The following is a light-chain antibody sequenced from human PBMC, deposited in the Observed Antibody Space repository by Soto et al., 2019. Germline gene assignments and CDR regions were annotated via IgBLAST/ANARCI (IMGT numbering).Light chain of an antibody. CDR2: EVN. CDR3: CSYAGTFTWV. J-gene: IGLJ1*01. V-gene: IGLV2-8*01. Sequence: QSVLTQPPSASGSPGQSVTISCTGTSSDIGAYNYVSWFQQHPGEAPKLIISEVNKRPSGVPDRFSGSKSGNTASLTISGLLPEDEADYYCCSYAGTFTWVFGTGTKVTVL. CDR1: SSDIGAYNY.